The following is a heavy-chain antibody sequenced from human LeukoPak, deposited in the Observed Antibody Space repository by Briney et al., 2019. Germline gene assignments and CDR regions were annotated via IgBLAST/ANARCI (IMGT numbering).Heavy chain of an antibody. V-gene: IGHV1-8*01. J-gene: IGHJ3*02. CDR2: MNPNSGNT. CDR3: ARDIVSPNRAFDI. D-gene: IGHD2-15*01. Sequence: PVASVKVSCKASGYTFTSYDINWVRQATGQGLEWMGWMNPNSGNTGYAQKFQGRVTMTRNTSISTAYMELSRLRSDDTAVYYCARDIVSPNRAFDIWGQGTMVTVSS. CDR1: GYTFTSYD.